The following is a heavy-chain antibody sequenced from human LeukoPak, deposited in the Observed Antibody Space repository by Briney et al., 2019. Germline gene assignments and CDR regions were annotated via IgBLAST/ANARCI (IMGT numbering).Heavy chain of an antibody. V-gene: IGHV3-30-3*01. CDR3: ARDRNYYDSSGLTL. Sequence: GGSLRLSCAAPGFTFSSCAMHWVRQAPGKGLEWVAVISYDGSNKYYADSVKGRFTISRDNSKNTLYLQMNSLRAEDTAVYYCARDRNYYDSSGLTLWGQGTMVTVSS. J-gene: IGHJ3*01. CDR2: ISYDGSNK. D-gene: IGHD3-22*01. CDR1: GFTFSSCA.